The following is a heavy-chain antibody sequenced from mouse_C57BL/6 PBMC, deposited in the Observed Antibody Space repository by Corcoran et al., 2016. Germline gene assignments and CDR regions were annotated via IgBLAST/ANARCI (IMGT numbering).Heavy chain of an antibody. CDR1: GYTFTTYG. J-gene: IGHJ3*01. CDR2: INTYSAVP. D-gene: IGHD4-1*01. CDR3: ARSWERFAY. V-gene: IGHV9-3*01. Sequence: QIQLVQAGPELKKPGETVKISCKASGYTFTTYGMSWVKQAPGKGLKWMGWINTYSAVPTYADDFKGRFDFSLETSASNAYLQINNLKNEDTATYFCARSWERFAYLGQGTLVTVSA.